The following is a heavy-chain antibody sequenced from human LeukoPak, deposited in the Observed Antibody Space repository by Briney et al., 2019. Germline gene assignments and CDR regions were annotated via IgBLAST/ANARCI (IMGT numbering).Heavy chain of an antibody. Sequence: GGSLRLSCEASGFSFSEYAMSWVRQAPGKGLEWVSAISGSGGSTYYADSVKGRFTISRDNSKNTLYLQMNSLRAEDTAVYYCAKVVPEYTGFDYWGQGTLVTVSS. J-gene: IGHJ4*02. CDR1: GFSFSEYA. CDR3: AKVVPEYTGFDY. V-gene: IGHV3-23*01. CDR2: ISGSGGST. D-gene: IGHD6-6*01.